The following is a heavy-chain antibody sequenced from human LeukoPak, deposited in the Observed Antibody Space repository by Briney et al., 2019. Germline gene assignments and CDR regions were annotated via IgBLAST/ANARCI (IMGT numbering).Heavy chain of an antibody. CDR1: GFTFSSYS. CDR2: ISSSSSYI. CDR3: ARGPQGLDWLPFFDP. Sequence: GGSLRLSCAASGFTFSSYSMNWVRQAPGKGLEWVSSISSSSSYIYYADSVKGRFTISRDNAKNSLYLQMNSLRAEDTAVCYCARGPQGLDWLPFFDPWGQGTLVTVSS. D-gene: IGHD3/OR15-3a*01. V-gene: IGHV3-21*01. J-gene: IGHJ5*02.